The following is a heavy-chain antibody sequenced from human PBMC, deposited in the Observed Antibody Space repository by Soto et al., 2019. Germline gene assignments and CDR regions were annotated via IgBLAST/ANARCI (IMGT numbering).Heavy chain of an antibody. CDR1: GFTFSNHW. J-gene: IGHJ6*03. V-gene: IGHV3-74*01. CDR2: VKGDGT. CDR3: ARHTRGITMVRGVIMGTYYYYMDV. D-gene: IGHD3-10*01. Sequence: GGSLRLSCVASGFTFSNHWMHLVRQGPGRGLVWVSRVKGDGTIYADSAKGRFTISADKSNSTAYLQWSSLKASDTAMYYCARHTRGITMVRGVIMGTYYYYMDVWGKGTTVTVSS.